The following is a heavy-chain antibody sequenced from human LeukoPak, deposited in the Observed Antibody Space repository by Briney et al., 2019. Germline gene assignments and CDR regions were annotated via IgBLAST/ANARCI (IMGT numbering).Heavy chain of an antibody. V-gene: IGHV3-30*18. CDR2: ISYDGSNK. D-gene: IGHD6-13*01. CDR1: GFTFSSYG. CDR3: AKIGAAGTSEFDY. Sequence: GGSLRLSCAASGFTFSSYGMHWVRQAPGKGLEWVAVISYDGSNKYYADSVKGRFTISRDNSKNTLYLQMNSLRAEDTAVYYCAKIGAAGTSEFDYWGQGTLVTVSS. J-gene: IGHJ4*02.